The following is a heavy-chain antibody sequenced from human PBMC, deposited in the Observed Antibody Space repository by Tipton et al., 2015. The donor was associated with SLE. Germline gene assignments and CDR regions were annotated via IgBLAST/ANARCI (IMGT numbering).Heavy chain of an antibody. D-gene: IGHD6-19*01. J-gene: IGHJ3*02. CDR3: ARGTYSSGWSDAFDI. CDR2: INHRGST. Sequence: TLSLTCAVYGGSFSGYYWSWIRQPPGKGLEWIGEINHRGSTNYNPSLKSRLTISVDTSKNQFSLKLSSVTAADTAVYYCARGTYSSGWSDAFDIWGQGTMVTVSS. V-gene: IGHV4-34*01. CDR1: GGSFSGYY.